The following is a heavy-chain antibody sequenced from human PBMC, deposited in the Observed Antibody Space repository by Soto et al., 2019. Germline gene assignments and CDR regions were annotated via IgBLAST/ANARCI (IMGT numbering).Heavy chain of an antibody. V-gene: IGHV4-4*02. CDR1: RDSINNNNW. CDR3: ARTGAFSDYDVFAI. CDR2: IHHGGST. Sequence: LTCAVSRDSINNNNWWNWVRQPPGKGLEWIGEIHHGGSTNYNPSLTTRVIISVDTSKNHFSLRLSSVTAADTAVYYCARTGAFSDYDVFAIWGQGTMV. D-gene: IGHD4-17*01. J-gene: IGHJ3*02.